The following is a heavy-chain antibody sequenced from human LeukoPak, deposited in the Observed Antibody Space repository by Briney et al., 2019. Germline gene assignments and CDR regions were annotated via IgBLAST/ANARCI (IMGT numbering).Heavy chain of an antibody. CDR1: GYTFTGYY. CDR3: ARDIGIVGTITQASFYY. V-gene: IGHV1-2*02. Sequence: ASVKVSCKASGYTFTGYYMHWVRQAPGQGLEWMGWINPNSGGTNYAQKFQGRVTMTRDTSISTAYMELSRLRSDDTAVYYCARDIGIVGTITQASFYYWGQGNLGTGSS. D-gene: IGHD5-12*01. CDR2: INPNSGGT. J-gene: IGHJ4*02.